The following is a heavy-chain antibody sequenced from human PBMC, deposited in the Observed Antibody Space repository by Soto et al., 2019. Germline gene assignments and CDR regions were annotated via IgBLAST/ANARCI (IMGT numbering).Heavy chain of an antibody. J-gene: IGHJ6*02. D-gene: IGHD6-13*01. CDR1: GFSFSDHY. V-gene: IGHV3-72*01. Sequence: EMQLVESGGGLVQPGGSLRLSCAVSGFSFSDHYMDWVRQAPGKGLEWVGRSRNKANGYMTEYAASVRGRVTISRDDSENSFLLQQNSLKTEDTAVYYCAREDRIAQAGSGYYYYGMDVWGQGTTVTVSS. CDR2: SRNKANGYMT. CDR3: AREDRIAQAGSGYYYYGMDV.